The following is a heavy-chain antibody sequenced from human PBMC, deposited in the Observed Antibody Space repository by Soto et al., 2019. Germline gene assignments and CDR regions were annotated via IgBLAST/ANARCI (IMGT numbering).Heavy chain of an antibody. D-gene: IGHD3-22*01. V-gene: IGHV4-31*03. CDR1: GGSISSGGYY. J-gene: IGHJ4*02. CDR2: IYYSGST. Sequence: SETLSLTSPVSGGSISSGGYYWSWIRQHPGKGLEWIGYIYYSGSTYYNPSLKSRVTISVDTSKNQFSLKLSSVTAADTAVYYCARGGDKIVVVPFDYWGQGTLVTVSS. CDR3: ARGGDKIVVVPFDY.